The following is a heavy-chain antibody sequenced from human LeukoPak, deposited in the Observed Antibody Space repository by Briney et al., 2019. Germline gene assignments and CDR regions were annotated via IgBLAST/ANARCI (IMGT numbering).Heavy chain of an antibody. CDR2: ITGSGSTI. V-gene: IGHV3-48*03. CDR3: AKGIQLWLLNADFDY. D-gene: IGHD5-18*01. CDR1: GFTFSSYE. Sequence: GGSLRLSCAASGFTFSSYEMNWVRQAPGKGLEWVSYITGSGSTIYYADSVKGRFTISRDNSKNTLYLQMNSLRAEDTAVYYCAKGIQLWLLNADFDYWGQGTLVTVSS. J-gene: IGHJ4*02.